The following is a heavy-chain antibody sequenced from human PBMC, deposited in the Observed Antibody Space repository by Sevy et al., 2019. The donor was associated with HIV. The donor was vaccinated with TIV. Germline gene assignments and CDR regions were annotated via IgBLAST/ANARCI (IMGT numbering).Heavy chain of an antibody. D-gene: IGHD3-22*01. J-gene: IGHJ4*02. CDR3: AKGPPNYDSSGYYLFDY. CDR2: ISGSGGST. Sequence: GGSLRLSCVASGFTFSSYAMSWVRQAPGKGLEWVSAISGSGGSTYYADSVKGRFTISRDNSKNTLYLQMNSLRAEDTAVYYCAKGPPNYDSSGYYLFDYWGQGTLVTVSS. V-gene: IGHV3-23*01. CDR1: GFTFSSYA.